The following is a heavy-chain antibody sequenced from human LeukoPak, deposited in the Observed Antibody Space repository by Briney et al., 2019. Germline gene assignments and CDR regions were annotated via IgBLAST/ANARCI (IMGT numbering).Heavy chain of an antibody. Sequence: ASVKVSCKASGYTFTSYAMHWVRQAPGQRLEWMGWINAGNGNTKYSQKFQGRVTITRDTAASTAYMGLSRLRSEDTAVYYCARIGRQWLVRQYYFDYWGQGTLVTVSS. J-gene: IGHJ4*02. CDR1: GYTFTSYA. CDR3: ARIGRQWLVRQYYFDY. V-gene: IGHV1-3*01. CDR2: INAGNGNT. D-gene: IGHD6-19*01.